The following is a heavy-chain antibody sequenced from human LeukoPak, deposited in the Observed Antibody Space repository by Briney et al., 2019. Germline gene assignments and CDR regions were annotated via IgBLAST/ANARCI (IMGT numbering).Heavy chain of an antibody. D-gene: IGHD3-3*01. V-gene: IGHV4-59*01. J-gene: IGHJ4*02. CDR3: ARVDTIFGVAIDY. CDR1: GDSISSYY. Sequence: PSETLSPTCTVSGDSISSYYWSWIRQPPGKGLEWIGYIYYSGSTNYNPSLKSRVTISVDTSKNQFSLILGSVTAADTAVYYCARVDTIFGVAIDYWGQGTLVTVSS. CDR2: IYYSGST.